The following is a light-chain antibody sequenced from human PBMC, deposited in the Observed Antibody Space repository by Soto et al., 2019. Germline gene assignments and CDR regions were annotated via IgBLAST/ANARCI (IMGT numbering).Light chain of an antibody. CDR3: HQYGSSPSYT. V-gene: IGKV3-20*01. J-gene: IGKJ2*01. CDR2: GAS. Sequence: EIVLTQSPGTLSLSPGERATLSCMASQSVSSSSYLAWYQQKPGQAPGLLIYGASSRATGIPDRFSGSGSGTDFTLTISRLEPEDFAVYYCHQYGSSPSYTFGQGTKLEIK. CDR1: QSVSSSSY.